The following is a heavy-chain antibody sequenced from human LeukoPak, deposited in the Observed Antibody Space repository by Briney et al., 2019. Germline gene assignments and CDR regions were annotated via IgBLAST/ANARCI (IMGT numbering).Heavy chain of an antibody. CDR3: ARGWYSSSSGDY. CDR1: GYTFTNYY. D-gene: IGHD6-6*01. CDR2: TNPSDGST. V-gene: IGHV1-46*01. Sequence: ASVKVSCKASGYTFTNYYMHWVRQAPGQGLEWMGRTNPSDGSTTYAQKFQGRVTMTRDMSTSTVYMELSSLRSEDTAVYFCARGWYSSSSGDYWGQGTLVTVSS. J-gene: IGHJ4*02.